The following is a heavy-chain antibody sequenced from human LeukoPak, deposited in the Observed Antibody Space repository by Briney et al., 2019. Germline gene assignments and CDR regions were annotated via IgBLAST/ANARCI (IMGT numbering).Heavy chain of an antibody. D-gene: IGHD1-26*01. CDR1: GFTFSSYR. CDR2: IKQDGSEK. CDR3: ARDRSGSTDY. Sequence: GGSLRLSCAASGFTFSSYRMSWVRQAPGKGLEWVANIKQDGSEKYYVDSVKGRFTISRDNAKNSLYLQMNSLRAEDTAVYYCARDRSGSTDYWGQGTLVTVSS. J-gene: IGHJ4*02. V-gene: IGHV3-7*01.